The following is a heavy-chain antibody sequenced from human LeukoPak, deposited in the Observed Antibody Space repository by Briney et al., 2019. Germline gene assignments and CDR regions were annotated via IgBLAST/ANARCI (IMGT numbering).Heavy chain of an antibody. Sequence: GGSLRLSCAASGFTFRSYALHWVRQAPAKGLDWVAVISYDGSNKFYADSVKGRFTISRDNSKNTLYLQMNSLRAEDTAVYYCARASGVVIQGPLDVWGEGTTVTVSS. CDR2: ISYDGSNK. V-gene: IGHV3-30-3*01. J-gene: IGHJ6*04. D-gene: IGHD3-3*01. CDR1: GFTFRSYA. CDR3: ARASGVVIQGPLDV.